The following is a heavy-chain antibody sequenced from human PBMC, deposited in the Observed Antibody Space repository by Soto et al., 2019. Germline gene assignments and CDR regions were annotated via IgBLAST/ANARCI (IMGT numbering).Heavy chain of an antibody. J-gene: IGHJ5*02. V-gene: IGHV4-34*01. CDR2: INHSGST. D-gene: IGHD3-10*01. CDR1: GGSFSGYY. Sequence: QVQLQQWGAGLLKPSETLSLTCAVYGGSFSGYYWSWIRQPPGKGLEWIGEINHSGSTNYNPSLKSRVTISVDTSKNQCSLKLSSVTAADTAVYYCARGERLWFGETPNWFDPWGQGTLVTVSS. CDR3: ARGERLWFGETPNWFDP.